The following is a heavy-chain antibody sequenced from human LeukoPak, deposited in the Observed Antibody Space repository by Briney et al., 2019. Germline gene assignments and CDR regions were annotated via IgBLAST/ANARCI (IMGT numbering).Heavy chain of an antibody. V-gene: IGHV3-30*02. CDR2: ISYDGRKK. CDR1: GFRFSNYG. D-gene: IGHD1-26*01. CDR3: AKDSWEVGATSEIDY. J-gene: IGHJ4*02. Sequence: PGGSLRLSCAASGFRFSNYGMYWVRQPPGKGLEWLAFISYDGRKKYYADSVKGRLTVSRDNPKNTLYLQVNSLRAEDTAVYYCAKDSWEVGATSEIDYWGQGTLVTVSS.